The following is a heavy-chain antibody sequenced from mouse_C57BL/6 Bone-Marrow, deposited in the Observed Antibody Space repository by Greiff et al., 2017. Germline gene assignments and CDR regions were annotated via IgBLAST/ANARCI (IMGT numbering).Heavy chain of an antibody. D-gene: IGHD1-1*01. CDR1: GFSLTSYG. CDR2: IWGVGST. V-gene: IGHV2-6*01. J-gene: IGHJ3*01. Sequence: VMLVESGPGLVAPSQSLSITCTVSGFSLTSYGVAWVRQSPGKGLEWLGVIWGVGSTNYNSALKSRLSISKDNSKSQVFLKMNSLQTDDTAMYYCASSYYGSSSWFAYWGQGTLVTVSA. CDR3: ASSYYGSSSWFAY.